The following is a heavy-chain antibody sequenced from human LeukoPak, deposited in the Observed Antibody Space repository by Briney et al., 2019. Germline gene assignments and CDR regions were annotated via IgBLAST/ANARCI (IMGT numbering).Heavy chain of an antibody. CDR1: GGSISSSSYY. CDR3: ARIVDTTMAFFDY. J-gene: IGHJ4*02. D-gene: IGHD5-18*01. CDR2: IYTSGST. Sequence: TLSLTCTVSGGSISSSSYYWSWIRQPAGKGLEWIGRIYTSGSTNYNPSLKSRVTMSVDTSKNQFSLKLSSVTAADTAVYYCARIVDTTMAFFDYWGQGTLVTVSS. V-gene: IGHV4-61*02.